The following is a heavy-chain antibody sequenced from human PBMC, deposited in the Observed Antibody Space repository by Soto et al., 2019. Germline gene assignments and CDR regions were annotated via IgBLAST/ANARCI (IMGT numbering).Heavy chain of an antibody. CDR2: IYHSGST. J-gene: IGHJ6*02. V-gene: IGHV4-4*02. CDR3: ARVRGDYYYGMDV. Sequence: QVQLQESGPGLVKPSGTLSLTCAVSGGSISNNNWWSWVRQPPGKGLEWIGEIYHSGSTNYNPSLKRRVSISVDKSKNHFSLKLTSVTAADTAVYYCARVRGDYYYGMDVWGQGTTVTVSS. CDR1: GGSISNNNW.